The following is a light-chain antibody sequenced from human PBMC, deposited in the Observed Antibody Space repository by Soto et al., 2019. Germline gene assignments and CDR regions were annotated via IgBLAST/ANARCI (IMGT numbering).Light chain of an antibody. CDR2: AAS. J-gene: IGKJ4*01. V-gene: IGKV1-39*01. CDR1: QSNSRY. Sequence: DIQMTQSPSSLSASVGDRVTITCRASQSNSRYLNWYQQKPGKAPRLLIYAASSLQSGVPSRFSGSGSGTDFTLTISSLQPEDFATYYCQPSYGTPLTFGGGTKVEIK. CDR3: QPSYGTPLT.